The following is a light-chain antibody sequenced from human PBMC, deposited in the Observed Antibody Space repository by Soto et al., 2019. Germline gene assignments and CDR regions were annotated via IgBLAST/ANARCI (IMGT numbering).Light chain of an antibody. Sequence: EIVLTQSPGTLSLSPGERATLSCRASQSVSSSYLAWYQQKPGQAPRLLIYGASNRATGIPDRFSGSGSGTDFTLTINSLQSEDCANYNCQQNHTGPVTLGGGTKVEIK. CDR2: GAS. CDR1: QSVSSSY. J-gene: IGKJ4*01. V-gene: IGKV3-20*01. CDR3: QQNHTGPVT.